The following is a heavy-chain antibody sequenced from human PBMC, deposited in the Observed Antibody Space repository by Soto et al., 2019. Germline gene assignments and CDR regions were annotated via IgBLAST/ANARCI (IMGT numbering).Heavy chain of an antibody. CDR1: GYTFTNYA. Sequence: GASVKVSCKASGYTFTNYAMHWVRQAPGQRLEWMRWINAGNGNTKYSQKFQGRVTITRDTSASTAYMELSSLRSEDTAVYYCARGGSLYWYFDLWGRGTLVTVSS. D-gene: IGHD1-26*01. CDR3: ARGGSLYWYFDL. CDR2: INAGNGNT. J-gene: IGHJ2*01. V-gene: IGHV1-3*01.